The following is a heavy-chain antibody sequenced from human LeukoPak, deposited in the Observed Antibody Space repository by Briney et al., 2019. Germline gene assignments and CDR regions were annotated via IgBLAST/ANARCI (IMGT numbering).Heavy chain of an antibody. CDR3: ARAGRLDWFDP. CDR2: ITSDGSST. Sequence: GGSLRLSCAASGFTFSSYWMHWVRQAPGKGLVWVSRITSDGSSTSYADSVKGRFTISRDNAKNSLYLQMNSLRAEDTAVYYCARAGRLDWFDPWGQGTLVTVSS. D-gene: IGHD6-19*01. J-gene: IGHJ5*02. CDR1: GFTFSSYW. V-gene: IGHV3-74*01.